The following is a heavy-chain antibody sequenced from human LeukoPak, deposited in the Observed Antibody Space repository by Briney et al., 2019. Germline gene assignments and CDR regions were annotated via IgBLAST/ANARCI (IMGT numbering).Heavy chain of an antibody. CDR1: VLTFSSCA. J-gene: IGHJ5*02. Sequence: GGSLRLSCAASVLTFSSCAISRVRQAPGKGLEWVSSSSGTGGSTKYADSVKGRLTIARDDSKNTLYLQMNSLRAEDTAVYYCAKDLGRNSISGTIAWGQRTLVTVSS. V-gene: IGHV3-23*01. CDR3: AKDLGRNSISGTIA. D-gene: IGHD1-20*01. CDR2: SSGTGGST.